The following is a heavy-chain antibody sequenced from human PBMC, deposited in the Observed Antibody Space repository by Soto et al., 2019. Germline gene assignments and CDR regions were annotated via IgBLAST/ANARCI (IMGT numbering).Heavy chain of an antibody. CDR2: ISAYNGNT. J-gene: IGHJ2*01. CDR3: ARAPGYCSGGSCDYWYFDL. Sequence: ASVKVSCKASGYTFTSYGISWVRQAPGQGLEWMGWISAYNGNTNYAQKLQGRVTMTTDTSTSTAYMELRSLRSDDTAVYYRARAPGYCSGGSCDYWYFDLWGRGTLVTVSS. V-gene: IGHV1-18*01. CDR1: GYTFTSYG. D-gene: IGHD2-15*01.